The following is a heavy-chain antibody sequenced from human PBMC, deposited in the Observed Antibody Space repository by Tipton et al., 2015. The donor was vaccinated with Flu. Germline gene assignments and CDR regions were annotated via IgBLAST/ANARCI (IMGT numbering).Heavy chain of an antibody. Sequence: SLRLSCVASGFTFDDYGIIWVRQAPGKGLEWVSGINWKGVRIGYAASVKGRFTISRDNAKNSVYLQMNSLRGEDTALYYCARGRSQTGTPTDAFDFWGQGTMATVSS. CDR1: GFTFDDYG. CDR3: ARGRSQTGTPTDAFDF. V-gene: IGHV3-20*04. D-gene: IGHD1-1*01. J-gene: IGHJ3*01. CDR2: INWKGVRI.